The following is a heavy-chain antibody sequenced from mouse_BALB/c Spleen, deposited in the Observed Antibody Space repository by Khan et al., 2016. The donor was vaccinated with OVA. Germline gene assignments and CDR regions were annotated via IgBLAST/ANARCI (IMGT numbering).Heavy chain of an antibody. CDR1: GYTFTSYW. D-gene: IGHD2-14*01. V-gene: IGHV1S22*01. CDR3: TRGGYDGDY. Sequence: LQQPGSELVRPGASVKLSCKASGYTFTSYWMHWVKQRPGQGLEWLGNIYPGSGSTNYDEKFKSKATMTVDPSSSTAYMQLSSLTSEDSAVYYCTRGGYDGDYWGQGTTLTVSS. CDR2: IYPGSGST. J-gene: IGHJ2*01.